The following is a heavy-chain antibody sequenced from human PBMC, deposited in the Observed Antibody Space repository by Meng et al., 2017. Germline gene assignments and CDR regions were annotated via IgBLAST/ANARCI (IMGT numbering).Heavy chain of an antibody. J-gene: IGHJ4*02. Sequence: QGRPVGRGGGVVQPGRSLRLSCAASGFTFSSYAMHWVRQAQGKGLEWVAVISYDGSNKYYADSVKGRFTISRDNSKNTLYLQMNSLRAEDTAVYYYAHFDYWGQGTLVTVSS. CDR3: AHFDY. V-gene: IGHV3-30*01. CDR1: GFTFSSYA. CDR2: ISYDGSNK.